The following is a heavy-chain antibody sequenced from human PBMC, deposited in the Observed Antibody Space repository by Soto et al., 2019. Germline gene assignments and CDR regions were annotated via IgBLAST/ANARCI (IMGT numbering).Heavy chain of an antibody. CDR3: ARRNDFWSGNPNWYFDL. J-gene: IGHJ2*01. CDR2: IYYSGST. D-gene: IGHD3-3*01. Sequence: SETLSLTCTVSGGSISSSSYYWGWIRQPPGKGLEWIGSIYYSGSTYYNPSLKSRVTISVDTSKNQFSLKLSSVTAADTAVYYCARRNDFWSGNPNWYFDLWGRGTLVTVSS. V-gene: IGHV4-39*01. CDR1: GGSISSSSYY.